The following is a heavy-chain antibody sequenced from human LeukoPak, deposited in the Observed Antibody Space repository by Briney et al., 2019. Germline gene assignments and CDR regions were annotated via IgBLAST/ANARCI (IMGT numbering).Heavy chain of an antibody. V-gene: IGHV3-74*01. Sequence: GGSLRLSCAASGNYWMHWVRQAPGKGLVWVSHINSDGSWTSYADSVKGRFTISKDNAKNTVYLQMNSLRAEDTAVYYCAKDLDSSGYYPGYFDYWGQGTLVTVSS. CDR3: AKDLDSSGYYPGYFDY. CDR1: GNYW. D-gene: IGHD3-22*01. J-gene: IGHJ4*02. CDR2: INSDGSWT.